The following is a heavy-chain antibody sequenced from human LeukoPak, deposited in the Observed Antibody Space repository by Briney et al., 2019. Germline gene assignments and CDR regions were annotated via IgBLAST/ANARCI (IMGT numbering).Heavy chain of an antibody. V-gene: IGHV3-74*01. J-gene: IGHJ4*02. CDR2: IDRDGSRI. CDR1: GFTFSTYA. CDR3: VRGNDYGGPHY. Sequence: GGSLRLSCAASGFTFSTYAMSWVRQAPGKGLVWVSRIDRDGSRINYADSVKGRFTISRDNGKNTLFLQMNSLRAEDAAVYYCVRGNDYGGPHYWGQGTLVTVSS. D-gene: IGHD4-23*01.